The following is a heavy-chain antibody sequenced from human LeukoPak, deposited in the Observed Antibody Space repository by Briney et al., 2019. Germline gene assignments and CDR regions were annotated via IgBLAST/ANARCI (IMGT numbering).Heavy chain of an antibody. CDR1: GFTFSDFW. J-gene: IGHJ1*01. CDR2: INQDGSEI. V-gene: IGHV3-7*05. D-gene: IGHD6-19*01. CDR3: ARSGMAVAATPWD. Sequence: GGSLRLSCAASGFTFSDFWMTWVRQAPGRGLEWVAHINQDGSEIYSVDSVRGRFTISRDNVKNSLFLQINILRAEDTAVYYCARSGMAVAATPWDWGQGTLVTVSS.